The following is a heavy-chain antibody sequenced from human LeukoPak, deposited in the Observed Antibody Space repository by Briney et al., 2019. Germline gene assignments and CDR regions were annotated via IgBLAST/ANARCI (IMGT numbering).Heavy chain of an antibody. J-gene: IGHJ4*02. CDR1: GFTLSRDS. D-gene: IGHD5-12*01. V-gene: IGHV3-48*01. CDR2: ISHDSGIR. Sequence: GGSLRLSCAASGFTLSRDSMNWVRQAPGKGLEWISYISHDSGIRYYADSVRGRFTISRDNAKNSLYLQMNSLRAEDTAVYYCARPVDYNAGDYWGQGTLVTVSS. CDR3: ARPVDYNAGDY.